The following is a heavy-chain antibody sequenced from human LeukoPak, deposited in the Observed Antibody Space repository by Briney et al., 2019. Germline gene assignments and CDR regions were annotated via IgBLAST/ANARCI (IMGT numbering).Heavy chain of an antibody. CDR1: GFTFSSYS. V-gene: IGHV3-48*01. CDR3: AREPITMVRGYYGMDV. CDR2: ISYSSSTI. D-gene: IGHD3-10*01. J-gene: IGHJ6*02. Sequence: GGSLRLSCAASGFTFSSYSMNWVRQAPGKGLEWVSYISYSSSTIYYADSVKGRFTISRDNSKNTLYLQMNSLRAEDTAVYYCAREPITMVRGYYGMDVWGQGTTVTVSS.